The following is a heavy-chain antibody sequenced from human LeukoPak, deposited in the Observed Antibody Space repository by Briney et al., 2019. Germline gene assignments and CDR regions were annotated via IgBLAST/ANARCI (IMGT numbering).Heavy chain of an antibody. CDR2: IYWNDDK. Sequence: SGPTLAKPTRTFMLPWSFSEVSLSTSGVGVGWIRQPPGKALEWLALIYWNDDKRYSPSLKSRLTITKDTSKNQVVLTMTNMDPVDTATYYCAHTREYSSSTEFDPWGQGTLVTVSS. CDR3: AHTREYSSSTEFDP. CDR1: EVSLSTSGVG. V-gene: IGHV2-5*01. J-gene: IGHJ5*02. D-gene: IGHD6-6*01.